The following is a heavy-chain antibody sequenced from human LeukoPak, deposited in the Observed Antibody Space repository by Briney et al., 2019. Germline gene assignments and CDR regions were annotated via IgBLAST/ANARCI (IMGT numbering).Heavy chain of an antibody. CDR2: INPNSGGT. J-gene: IGHJ6*03. CDR1: GYTFTGYY. V-gene: IGHV1-2*02. D-gene: IGHD6-13*01. Sequence: ALVKVSCKASGYTFTGYYMHWVRQAPGQGLEWMGWINPNSGGTNYAQKLQGRVTMTRDTSISTAYMELSRLRSDDTAVYYCARDGAGQQLAVYYYYMDVWGKGTTVTISS. CDR3: ARDGAGQQLAVYYYYMDV.